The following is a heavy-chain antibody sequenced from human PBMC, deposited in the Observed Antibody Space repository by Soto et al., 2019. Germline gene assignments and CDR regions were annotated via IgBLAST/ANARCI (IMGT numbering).Heavy chain of an antibody. V-gene: IGHV3-66*01. CDR2: IYSGGST. CDR3: AREANYDILTGYYIGDY. J-gene: IGHJ4*02. Sequence: GGSLRLSCAASGFTVSSNYMSWVRQAPGKGLEWVSVIYSGGSTYYADSVKGRFTISSDNSKNTLYLQMNSLRAEDTAVYYCAREANYDILTGYYIGDYWGQGTLVTVSS. CDR1: GFTVSSNY. D-gene: IGHD3-9*01.